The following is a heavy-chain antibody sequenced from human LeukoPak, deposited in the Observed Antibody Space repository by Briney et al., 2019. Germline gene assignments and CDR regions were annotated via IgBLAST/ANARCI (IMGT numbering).Heavy chain of an antibody. CDR2: INTNTGNP. V-gene: IGHV7-4-1*02. D-gene: IGHD3-16*01. CDR1: GYTLTSDG. CDR3: ARGLSYGYVRTQINWFDP. J-gene: IGHJ5*02. Sequence: EASVKVSCKASGYTLTSDGMNWVRQAPGQGLEWMGWINTNTGNPTYAQGFTGRFVFSLDTSVSTAYLQISSLKAEDTAVYYCARGLSYGYVRTQINWFDPWGQGTLVTVSS.